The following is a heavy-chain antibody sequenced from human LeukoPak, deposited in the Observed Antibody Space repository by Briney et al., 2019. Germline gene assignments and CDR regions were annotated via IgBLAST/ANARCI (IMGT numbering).Heavy chain of an antibody. Sequence: GASVKVSCKVSGYTLTELSMHWVRQAPGKGLEWMGGFDPEDGETIYAQKFQGRVTMTGDTSTDTAYMELSSLRSEDTAVYYCATFRGSVEYFQHWGQGTLVTVSS. V-gene: IGHV1-24*01. CDR3: ATFRGSVEYFQH. CDR2: FDPEDGET. D-gene: IGHD3-16*01. CDR1: GYTLTELS. J-gene: IGHJ1*01.